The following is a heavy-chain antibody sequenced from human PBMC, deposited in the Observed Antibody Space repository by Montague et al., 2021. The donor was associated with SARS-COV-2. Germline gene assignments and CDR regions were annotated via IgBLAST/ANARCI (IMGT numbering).Heavy chain of an antibody. CDR2: IDWDDDK. CDR1: GFSLSTSGMC. D-gene: IGHD1-26*01. J-gene: IGHJ4*02. Sequence: PALVKPTQTLTLTCAFSGFSLSTSGMCVSWIRQPPGKALEWLARIDWDDDKYYSTSLKTRLTISKDTSKNQVVLTMTNMDPVGTATYYCARMSAGATIAFDYWGQGTLVTVSS. CDR3: ARMSAGATIAFDY. V-gene: IGHV2-70*11.